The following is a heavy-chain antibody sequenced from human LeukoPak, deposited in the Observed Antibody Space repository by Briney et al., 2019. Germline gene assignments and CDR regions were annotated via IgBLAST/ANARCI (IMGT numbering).Heavy chain of an antibody. CDR3: ARDSRIAARPSGDY. CDR1: GFTFSSYA. Sequence: GGSLRLSCAAPGFTFSSYAMHWVRQAPGKGLEWVAVISYDGSNKYYADSVKGRFTISRDNSKNTLYLQMNSLRAEDTAVYYCARDSRIAARPSGDYWGQGTLVTVSS. D-gene: IGHD6-6*01. V-gene: IGHV3-30-3*01. CDR2: ISYDGSNK. J-gene: IGHJ4*02.